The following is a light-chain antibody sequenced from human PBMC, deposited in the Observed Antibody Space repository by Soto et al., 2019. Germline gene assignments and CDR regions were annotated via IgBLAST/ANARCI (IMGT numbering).Light chain of an antibody. CDR2: RNN. V-gene: IGLV1-47*01. CDR3: AAWDDSLSAYVV. CDR1: SSNIGSNY. Sequence: QLVLTQPPSASGTPGQRVTISCSGSSSNIGSNYVYWYQQLPGTAPKLLIYRNNQRPSGVPDRFSGSKSGTSASLAISRLRSEDEADYYCAAWDDSLSAYVVFGGGTKLTVL. J-gene: IGLJ2*01.